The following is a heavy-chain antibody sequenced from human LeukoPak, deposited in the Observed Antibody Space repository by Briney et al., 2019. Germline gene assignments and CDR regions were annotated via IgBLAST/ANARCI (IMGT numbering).Heavy chain of an antibody. CDR2: INPSGGST. J-gene: IGHJ4*02. CDR3: ARDNLYYYDSSGYYPYYFDY. V-gene: IGHV1-46*01. CDR1: GYTFTSYY. D-gene: IGHD3-22*01. Sequence: ASVKVSCKASGYTFTSYYMHWVRQAPGLGLEWMGIINPSGGSTNYAQKFQGRVTITADESTSTAYMELSSLRSEDTAVYYCARDNLYYYDSSGYYPYYFDYWGQGTLVTVSS.